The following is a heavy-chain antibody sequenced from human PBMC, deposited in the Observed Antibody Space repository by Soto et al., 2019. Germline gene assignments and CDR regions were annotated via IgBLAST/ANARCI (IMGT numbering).Heavy chain of an antibody. CDR3: ARVVILVPTASTYYYYHMDV. J-gene: IGHJ6*02. V-gene: IGHV1-69*01. CDR2: IIPIVGTG. D-gene: IGHD2-2*01. Sequence: QVQLVQSGAEVRKPGSSVTVSCKASGGTFSNYAISWVRQAPGQGLEWMGGIIPIVGTGSYAQKFQGRVTITADEPTTTAYMELSSLRFEGTAVYYCARVVILVPTASTYYYYHMDVWGPGITVTVSS. CDR1: GGTFSNYA.